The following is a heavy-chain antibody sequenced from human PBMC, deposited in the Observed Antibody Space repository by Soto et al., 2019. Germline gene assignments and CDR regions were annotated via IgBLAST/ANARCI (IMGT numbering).Heavy chain of an antibody. CDR1: GFTLSDNW. D-gene: IGHD6-25*01. CDR2: TNSDGSSV. Sequence: EVQLVESGGGLVQPGGSLRLSCAASGFTLSDNWIHWVRRVPGKGLVWVSRTNSDGSSVTYADSVKGRFTLSRDNAKYTWFLQMDSLRVEDTAMYYCVKAAEQRPCDYWGQGTVVTVSS. J-gene: IGHJ4*02. CDR3: VKAAEQRPCDY. V-gene: IGHV3-74*03.